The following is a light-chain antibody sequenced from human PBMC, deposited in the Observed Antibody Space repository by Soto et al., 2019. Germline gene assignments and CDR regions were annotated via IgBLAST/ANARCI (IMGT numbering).Light chain of an antibody. J-gene: IGLJ1*01. CDR1: SSDVGGYNY. CDR3: GSFTSTSTLV. V-gene: IGLV2-14*01. Sequence: QSVLTQPASVSGSPGQSITISCTGSSSDVGGYNYLSWYQQHPGKAPKLIIYEVSNRPSGVSDRFSGSKSGNTASLTISGLQAEDEADFFCGSFTSTSTLVFGTGTKVTVL. CDR2: EVS.